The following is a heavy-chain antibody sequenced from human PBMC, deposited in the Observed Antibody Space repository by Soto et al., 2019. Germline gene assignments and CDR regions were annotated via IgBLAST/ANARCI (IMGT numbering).Heavy chain of an antibody. CDR2: ISNTGTTM. CDR1: GFTFSDYY. Sequence: GGSLRLSCAASGFTFSDYYMNWIRQSPGKGLEWVSYISNTGTTMYYADSVKGRFTISRDNAKNSLYLHMESLRPEDTALYYCARGRRFYYYAMDVWGQGTTVTVSS. J-gene: IGHJ6*02. CDR3: ARGRRFYYYAMDV. V-gene: IGHV3-11*01.